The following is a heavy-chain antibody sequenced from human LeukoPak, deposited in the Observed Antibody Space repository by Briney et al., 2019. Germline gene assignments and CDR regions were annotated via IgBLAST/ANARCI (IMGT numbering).Heavy chain of an antibody. V-gene: IGHV4-59*01. J-gene: IGHJ5*02. CDR2: IYYSGST. D-gene: IGHD1-26*01. CDR1: GGSFSGYY. CDR3: ARGPSGSPPGFRWFDP. Sequence: SETLSLTCAVYGGSFSGYYWSWIRQPPGKGLEWIGYIYYSGSTNYNPSLKSRVTISVDTSKNQFSLKLSSVTAADTAVYYCARGPSGSPPGFRWFDPWGQGTLVTVSS.